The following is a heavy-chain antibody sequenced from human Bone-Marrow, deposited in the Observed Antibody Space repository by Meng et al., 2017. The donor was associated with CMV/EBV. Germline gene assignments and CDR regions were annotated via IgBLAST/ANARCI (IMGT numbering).Heavy chain of an antibody. D-gene: IGHD3/OR15-3a*01. CDR2: INHSGST. J-gene: IGHJ1*01. CDR1: GGSFSGYY. V-gene: IGHV4-34*01. CDR3: ARRLRGTGPKYFQH. Sequence: QVQLQQWGAVLLKPSETLSLTCAGYGGSFSGYYWSWIRQPPGKGLEWIGEINHSGSTNYNPSLKSRVTISVDTSKNQFSLKLSSVTAADTAVYYCARRLRGTGPKYFQHWGQGTLVTVSS.